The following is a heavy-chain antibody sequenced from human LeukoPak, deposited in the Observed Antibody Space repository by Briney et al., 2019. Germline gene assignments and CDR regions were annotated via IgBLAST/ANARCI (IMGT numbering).Heavy chain of an antibody. Sequence: ASVKVSCKASGYTFTGYYMHWVRQAPGQGLEWMGWINPNSGGAKYAQKFQGRVTMTRYTSINTDYMELSRLKSDDTAIYYCARVSATAPTHWGQGTLLTVSS. CDR1: GYTFTGYY. J-gene: IGHJ4*02. CDR3: ARVSATAPTH. V-gene: IGHV1-2*02. CDR2: INPNSGGA. D-gene: IGHD4-17*01.